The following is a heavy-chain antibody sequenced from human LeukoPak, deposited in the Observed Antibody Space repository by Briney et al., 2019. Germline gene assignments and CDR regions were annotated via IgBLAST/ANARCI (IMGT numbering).Heavy chain of an antibody. J-gene: IGHJ6*03. CDR1: GYTFTSYA. V-gene: IGHV7-4-1*02. Sequence: ASVKVSCKASGYTFTSYAMNWVRQAPGQGLEWMGWINTNTGNPTYAQGFTGRFVFSLDTSVSTAYLQISSLKAEDTVVYYCARDQWLGYYYYYMDVWGKGTTVTVSS. CDR3: ARDQWLGYYYYYMDV. CDR2: INTNTGNP. D-gene: IGHD6-19*01.